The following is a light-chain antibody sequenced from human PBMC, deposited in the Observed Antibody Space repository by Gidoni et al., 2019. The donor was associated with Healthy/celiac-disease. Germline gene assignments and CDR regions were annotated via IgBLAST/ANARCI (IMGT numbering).Light chain of an antibody. CDR3: QQANSFPLCPT. CDR2: AAS. V-gene: IGKV1-12*01. J-gene: IGKJ3*01. Sequence: QKPGKAPKLLIYAASSLQSGVPSRFSGSGSGTDFTLTISSLQPEAFATYYCQQANSFPLCPTFGPGTKVDIK.